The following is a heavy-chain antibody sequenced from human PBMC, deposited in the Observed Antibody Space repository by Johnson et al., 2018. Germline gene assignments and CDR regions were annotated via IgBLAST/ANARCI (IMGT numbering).Heavy chain of an antibody. J-gene: IGHJ6*02. Sequence: QVQLVQSGGGVVQPGRSLRLSCAASGFTFSSYGMHWVRQAPGKGLEWVAVISYDGSNKYYADSVKGRFTISRDNAKNSLYLQMNSLRAEDTAVYYCAAPGREYCSSTSCYGGVYYYYGMDVWGQGTTVTVSS. D-gene: IGHD2-2*01. V-gene: IGHV3-30*03. CDR3: AAPGREYCSSTSCYGGVYYYYGMDV. CDR1: GFTFSSYG. CDR2: ISYDGSNK.